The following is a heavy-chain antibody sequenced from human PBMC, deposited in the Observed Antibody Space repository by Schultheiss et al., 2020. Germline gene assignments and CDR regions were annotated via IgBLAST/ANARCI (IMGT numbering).Heavy chain of an antibody. CDR1: GFTFSDYY. D-gene: IGHD6-19*01. CDR3: ARDKTGTVAGMYFDY. J-gene: IGHJ4*02. CDR2: ISSSGSTI. Sequence: GESLKISCAASGFTFSDYYMSWIRQAPGKGLEWVSYISSSGSTIYYADSVKGRFTISRDNAKNSLYLQMNSLRAEDTAVYYCARDKTGTVAGMYFDYWGQGTLVTVSS. V-gene: IGHV3-11*01.